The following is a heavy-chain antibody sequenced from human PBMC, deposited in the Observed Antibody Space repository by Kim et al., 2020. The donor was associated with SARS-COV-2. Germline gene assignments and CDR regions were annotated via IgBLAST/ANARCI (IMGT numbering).Heavy chain of an antibody. CDR3: ARLGWDQRNWLDP. CDR2: IYYSGAT. CDR1: GGSMYSSSYY. V-gene: IGHV4-39*01. D-gene: IGHD1-26*01. J-gene: IGHJ5*02. Sequence: SETLSLTCTVFGGSMYSSSYYWGWVRQPPGKGLEWIGTIYYSGATYYNPSLKSRVAMSVDTSQNQFSLKLTSVIAADTAVYYCARLGWDQRNWLDPWGQGIQVTVSS.